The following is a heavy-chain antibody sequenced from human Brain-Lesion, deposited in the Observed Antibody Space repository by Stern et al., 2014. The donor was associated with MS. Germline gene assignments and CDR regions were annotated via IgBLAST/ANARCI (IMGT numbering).Heavy chain of an antibody. D-gene: IGHD5-12*01. CDR1: GYLFDDYW. V-gene: IGHV5-51*03. CDR3: GNSPATPSGYDRFDY. CDR2: IFPRDSNT. Sequence: VQLVQSGAEVKKPGESLKISCEASGYLFDDYWIGWVRQMSGRGLELVAIIFPRDSNTRYSPSLRGQPTIAAKKSISTAYLQGSSLKPSATAMYSWGNSPATPSGYDRFDYWGQGALVTVSS. J-gene: IGHJ4*02.